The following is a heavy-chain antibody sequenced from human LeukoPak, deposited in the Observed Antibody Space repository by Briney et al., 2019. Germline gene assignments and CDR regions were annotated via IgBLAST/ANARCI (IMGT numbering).Heavy chain of an antibody. CDR3: ARAPSNSGYNWFDP. V-gene: IGHV4-59*01. CDR1: GGSISRYY. J-gene: IGHJ5*02. D-gene: IGHD2-2*03. Sequence: PSETLSLTCTVSGGSISRYYWSWIRQPPGKGLEWIGYIYYSGSTNYNPSLKGRVTISVDTSKSQFSLKLSSVTAADTAVYYCARAPSNSGYNWFDPWGQGTLVTVSS. CDR2: IYYSGST.